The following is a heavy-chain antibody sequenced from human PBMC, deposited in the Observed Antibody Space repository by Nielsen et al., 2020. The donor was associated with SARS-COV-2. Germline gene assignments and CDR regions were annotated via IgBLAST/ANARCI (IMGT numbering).Heavy chain of an antibody. CDR3: ARVGTIWQWLVRTYYFDY. V-gene: IGHV1-18*01. J-gene: IGHJ4*02. CDR2: ISAYNGNT. CDR1: GYTFTSYG. Sequence: ASVKVSCKASGYTFTSYGISWVRQAPGQGLEWMGWISAYNGNTNYAQKLQGRVTMTTDTSTSTAYMELRSLRSDDTDVYYCARVGTIWQWLVRTYYFDYWGQGTLVTVSS. D-gene: IGHD6-19*01.